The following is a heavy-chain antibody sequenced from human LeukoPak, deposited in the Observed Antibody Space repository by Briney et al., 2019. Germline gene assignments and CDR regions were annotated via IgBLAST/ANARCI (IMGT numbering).Heavy chain of an antibody. CDR3: ARGGLSVLLWFGESSPFDY. V-gene: IGHV3-64*01. Sequence: GGSLRLSCAASGFTFSSYAMHWVRQAPGKGLEYVSAISSNGGSTYYANSVKGRFTISRDNSKNTLYLQMGSLRAEDMAVYYCARGGLSVLLWFGESSPFDYWGQGTLVTVSS. CDR2: ISSNGGST. J-gene: IGHJ4*02. D-gene: IGHD3-10*01. CDR1: GFTFSSYA.